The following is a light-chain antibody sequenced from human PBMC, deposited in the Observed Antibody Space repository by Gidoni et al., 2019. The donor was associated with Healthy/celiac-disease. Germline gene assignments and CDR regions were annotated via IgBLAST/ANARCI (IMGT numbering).Light chain of an antibody. J-gene: IGKJ3*01. Sequence: EIQLTESPSSLSASVGDRVTITCRASQSISSYLNWYQQKPGKAPKLLIYAASSLQSGVPSRFSGSGSGTDFTLTISSLQPEDFATYYCQQSYSTPFTFGPXTKVEIK. CDR2: AAS. CDR1: QSISSY. V-gene: IGKV1-39*01. CDR3: QQSYSTPFT.